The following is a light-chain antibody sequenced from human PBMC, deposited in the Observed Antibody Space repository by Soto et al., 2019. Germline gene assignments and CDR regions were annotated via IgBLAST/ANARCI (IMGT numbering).Light chain of an antibody. CDR2: AAF. Sequence: DIQMTQSPSSLSASVGDRVTITCRASQSISRYLNWYQQKPGKAPKLLIYAAFSLQSGVPSRFRRSGSGTYFTLTITSLQPEDFATYYCQQSYSTTWTFGQGTKVDIK. J-gene: IGKJ1*01. V-gene: IGKV1-39*01. CDR3: QQSYSTTWT. CDR1: QSISRY.